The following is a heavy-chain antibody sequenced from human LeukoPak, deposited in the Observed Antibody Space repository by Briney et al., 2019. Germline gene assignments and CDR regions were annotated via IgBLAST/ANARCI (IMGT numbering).Heavy chain of an antibody. CDR1: GYSISSGYY. V-gene: IGHV4-38-2*01. Sequence: SETLSLTCAVSGYSISSGYYWGWIRRPPGKGLEWIGSIYHSGSTYYNASLKSRVTISVDTSKNQFSLKLSSVTAADTAVYYCARHHSSSSSAFDIWGQGTMVTVSS. J-gene: IGHJ3*02. D-gene: IGHD6-13*01. CDR2: IYHSGST. CDR3: ARHHSSSSSAFDI.